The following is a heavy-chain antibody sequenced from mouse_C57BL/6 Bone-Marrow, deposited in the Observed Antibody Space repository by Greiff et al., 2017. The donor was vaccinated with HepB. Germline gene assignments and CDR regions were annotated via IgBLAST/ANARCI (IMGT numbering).Heavy chain of an antibody. CDR1: GFTFSDYY. CDR3: ARVYYDYPYYFDY. D-gene: IGHD2-4*01. Sequence: EVKLVESGGGLVQPGGSLKLSCAASGFTFSDYYMYWVRQTPEKRLEWVAYISNGGGSTYYPDTVKGRFTISRDNAKNTLYLQMSRLKSEDTAMYYCARVYYDYPYYFDYWGQGTTLTVSS. CDR2: ISNGGGST. V-gene: IGHV5-12*01. J-gene: IGHJ2*01.